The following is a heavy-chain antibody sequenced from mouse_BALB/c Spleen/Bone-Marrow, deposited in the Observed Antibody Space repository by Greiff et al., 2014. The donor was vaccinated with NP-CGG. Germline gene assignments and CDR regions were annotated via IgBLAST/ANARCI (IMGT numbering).Heavy chain of an antibody. CDR3: ARENPYGNYFDY. CDR1: GFTFSSYG. V-gene: IGHV5-6-3*01. J-gene: IGHJ2*01. CDR2: INSDGGVT. Sequence: DVKLQESGGGLVQPGGSLKLSCAASGFTFSSYGMSWVRRTPDKRLELVATINSDGGVTYYPDSVKGRFTISRDNAKNTLYLQMSSLKSEDTAMYYCARENPYGNYFDYWGQGTTLTVSS. D-gene: IGHD2-1*01.